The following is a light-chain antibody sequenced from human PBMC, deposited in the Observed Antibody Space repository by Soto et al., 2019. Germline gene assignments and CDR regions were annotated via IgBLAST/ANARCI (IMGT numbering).Light chain of an antibody. V-gene: IGKV1-5*01. CDR1: QSISRW. CDR2: AAS. J-gene: IGKJ1*01. CDR3: QQYKIRST. Sequence: DVQMTQSPSTLSASVGDRFTITCRASQSISRWLAWYQQKPGKAPKVLIYAASTLLSGVPSRFSGSGSGTEFTLSITGLQPEDSATYFCQQYKIRSTFGQGTKVDIK.